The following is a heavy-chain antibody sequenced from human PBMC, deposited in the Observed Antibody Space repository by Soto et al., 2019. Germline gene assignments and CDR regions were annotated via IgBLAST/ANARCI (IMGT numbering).Heavy chain of an antibody. CDR2: IYNTGDT. CDR1: GGSISEHC. V-gene: IGHV4-59*11. J-gene: IGHJ6*02. CDR3: AIDRLAGTPGGYYYYGMDV. D-gene: IGHD2-15*01. Sequence: SETLSLTCTVAGGSISEHCCSWIRQPPGKGLEWIGYIYNTGDTNYNPTLKSRVTISVDKSTNQVSLNLDSVTTADSAIYYCAIDRLAGTPGGYYYYGMDVWGQGTTVTVSS.